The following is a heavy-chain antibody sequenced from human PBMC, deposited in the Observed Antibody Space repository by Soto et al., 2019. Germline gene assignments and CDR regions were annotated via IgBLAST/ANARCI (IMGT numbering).Heavy chain of an antibody. CDR2: ISAYNGNT. V-gene: IGHV1-18*01. J-gene: IGHJ6*02. Sequence: QVQLVQSGAEVKKPGASVKVSCKASGYTFTSYGISWVRQAPGHGLEWMGWISAYNGNTNYAQKLQGRVTMTTDTSTSTAYMERRSLRSDDTAVYYCARAKPKGWKVVTASYYYYVMYVWGQGTTVTVSS. D-gene: IGHD2-21*02. CDR1: GYTFTSYG. CDR3: ARAKPKGWKVVTASYYYYVMYV.